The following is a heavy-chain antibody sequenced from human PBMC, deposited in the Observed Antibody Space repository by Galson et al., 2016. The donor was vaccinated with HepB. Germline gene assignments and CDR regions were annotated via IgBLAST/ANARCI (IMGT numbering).Heavy chain of an antibody. Sequence: SVKVSCRASGYPFSSFDINWVRQATGQGLEWMGWMNTINGKTSYAQKFQGRVTMTRDTSITTAYMELTNLTLEDTAIYYCARVAGRVVEIDNWGQGTLVSVSS. CDR2: MNTINGKT. V-gene: IGHV1-8*01. J-gene: IGHJ4*02. CDR1: GYPFSSFD. CDR3: ARVAGRVVEIDN. D-gene: IGHD5-24*01.